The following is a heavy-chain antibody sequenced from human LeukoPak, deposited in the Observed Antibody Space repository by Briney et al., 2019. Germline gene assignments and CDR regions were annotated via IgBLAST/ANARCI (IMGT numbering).Heavy chain of an antibody. J-gene: IGHJ4*02. CDR3: ASVARLLAD. D-gene: IGHD3-9*01. CDR2: ISQGGADV. Sequence: GGSLRLSCAASGFTFSDYYMNWIRQAPGKGLEYIAYISQGGADVSYADSVKGRLTVSRDNAKNSVFLQMNSLTAEDTAVYYCASVARLLADWGQGTLVTVSS. V-gene: IGHV3-11*01. CDR1: GFTFSDYY.